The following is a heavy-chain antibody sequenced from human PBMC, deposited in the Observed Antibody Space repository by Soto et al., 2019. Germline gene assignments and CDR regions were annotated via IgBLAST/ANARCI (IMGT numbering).Heavy chain of an antibody. J-gene: IGHJ5*02. V-gene: IGHV1-18*04. CDR1: GYTFTSYG. CDR3: ARDETATIFGVVIIRGQAGCFAP. CDR2: ISAYNGNT. D-gene: IGHD3-3*01. Sequence: GASEKVSCKASGYTFTSYGISWVRQAPGQGLEWMGWISAYNGNTNYAQKLQGRVTMTTDTSTSTAYMELRSLRSDDTAVYYCARDETATIFGVVIIRGQAGCFAPWG.